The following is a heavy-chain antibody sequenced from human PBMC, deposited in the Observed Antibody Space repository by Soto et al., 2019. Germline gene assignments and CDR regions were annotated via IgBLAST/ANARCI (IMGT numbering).Heavy chain of an antibody. Sequence: KTSETHSLTCAISGGSMSSGGYSWSWIRQPPGKGLEWIGYIYHSGSTYYNPSLKSRVTISVDRSKNQFSLKLSSVTAADTAVYYCARAEAATGAFDIWGQGTMVTVSS. CDR3: ARAEAATGAFDI. J-gene: IGHJ3*02. CDR1: GGSMSSGGYS. CDR2: IYHSGST. V-gene: IGHV4-30-2*01. D-gene: IGHD2-15*01.